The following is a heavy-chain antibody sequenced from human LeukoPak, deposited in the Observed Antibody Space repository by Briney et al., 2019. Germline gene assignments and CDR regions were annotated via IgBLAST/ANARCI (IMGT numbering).Heavy chain of an antibody. J-gene: IGHJ4*02. CDR1: EVTFSGYT. CDR3: ASGMRVGPNI. D-gene: IGHD1-26*01. Sequence: PGVSLTLSCAVAEVTFSGYTMNWVRQSPGKGVECVSYISSDSTEIYYADSVKGRFTISRDNAKNSLYLQMNSLRAEDTAVYYCASGMRVGPNIWGQGTLVTVSS. V-gene: IGHV3-21*05. CDR2: ISSDSTEI.